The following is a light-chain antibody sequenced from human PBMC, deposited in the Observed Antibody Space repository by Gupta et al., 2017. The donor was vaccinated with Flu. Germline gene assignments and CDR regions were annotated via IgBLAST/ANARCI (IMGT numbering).Light chain of an antibody. CDR1: QSLLNSNGHNY. CDR3: MQALQTYT. Sequence: EIVMTQSPLSLPVTPGEPASISCKSSQSLLNSNGHNYLDWYLQKPGQSPQLLIYWASQRASGVTDRLCGSGSETDFTQKMSRVEAKYVGVYYFMQALQTYTFGQGTKLEI. CDR2: WAS. J-gene: IGKJ2*01. V-gene: IGKV2-28*01.